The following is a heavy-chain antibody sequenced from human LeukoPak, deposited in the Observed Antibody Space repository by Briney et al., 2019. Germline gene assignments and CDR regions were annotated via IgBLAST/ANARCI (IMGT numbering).Heavy chain of an antibody. CDR2: IYHSGST. CDR1: GGSITSSNW. CDR3: VRYVVYGSGIYYFDY. J-gene: IGHJ4*02. V-gene: IGHV4-4*02. D-gene: IGHD3-10*01. Sequence: SETLSLTCAVSGGSITSSNWWSWVRQPPGKGLEWIGEIYHSGSTNYNPSLKSRVTISVDTSKNQFSLELSSVTAADTAVFYCVRYVVYGSGIYYFDYWGQGTLVTASS.